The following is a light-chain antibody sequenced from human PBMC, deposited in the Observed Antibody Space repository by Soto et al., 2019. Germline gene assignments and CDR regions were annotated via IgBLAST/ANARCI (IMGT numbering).Light chain of an antibody. Sequence: QSVLTQPPSASGSPGQSVTISCTGTSSDVGGYNYVSWYQQHPGKAPKLMIYEVSKRPSGVTDRFSGSKSGNTASLTVSGLQAADEADDYCSSYAGSNNFVFGTGTKLTVL. V-gene: IGLV2-8*01. CDR2: EVS. J-gene: IGLJ1*01. CDR3: SSYAGSNNFV. CDR1: SSDVGGYNY.